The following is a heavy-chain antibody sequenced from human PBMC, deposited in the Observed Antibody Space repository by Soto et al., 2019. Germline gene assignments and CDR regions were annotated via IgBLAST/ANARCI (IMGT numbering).Heavy chain of an antibody. CDR3: AHAGDYDLLTFDH. Sequence: QTLTLTCTFSGFSLSTSGVGVAWIRQPPGKALEWLALIYWDDDKRYSPSLKDRLAISKDTSSNQVVLTITNIDPGDSATYFCAHAGDYDLLTFDHWGPGTLVTVS. CDR2: IYWDDDK. J-gene: IGHJ4*02. V-gene: IGHV2-5*02. D-gene: IGHD4-17*01. CDR1: GFSLSTSGVG.